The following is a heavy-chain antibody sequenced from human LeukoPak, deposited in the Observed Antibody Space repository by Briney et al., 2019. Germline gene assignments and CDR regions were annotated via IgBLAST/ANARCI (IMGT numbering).Heavy chain of an antibody. Sequence: GGSLRLSCAASGFTFSSYSMNWVRQAPGKGLEWVSYISSSSSTIYYADSVKGRFTISRDNAKNSLHLQMNSLRDEDTAVYYCARDSARDRWELLPFDYWGQGTLVTVSS. D-gene: IGHD1-26*01. CDR2: ISSSSSTI. V-gene: IGHV3-48*02. CDR3: ARDSARDRWELLPFDY. CDR1: GFTFSSYS. J-gene: IGHJ4*02.